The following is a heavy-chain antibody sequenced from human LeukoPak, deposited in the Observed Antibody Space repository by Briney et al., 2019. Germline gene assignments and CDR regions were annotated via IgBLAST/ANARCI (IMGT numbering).Heavy chain of an antibody. D-gene: IGHD1-26*01. CDR3: ARGGSYYAFDI. Sequence: SETLSLTCAVSGGSISSSSYYWGWIRQPPGKGLEWIGSIYYSGSTYYNPSLKSRVTISVDTSKNQFSLKLSSVTAADTAVYYCARGGSYYAFDIWGQGTMVTVSS. CDR2: IYYSGST. CDR1: GGSISSSSYY. J-gene: IGHJ3*02. V-gene: IGHV4-39*07.